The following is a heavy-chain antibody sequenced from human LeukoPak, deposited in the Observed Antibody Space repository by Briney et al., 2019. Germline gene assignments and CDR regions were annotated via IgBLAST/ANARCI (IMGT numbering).Heavy chain of an antibody. CDR2: IKQDGNEK. J-gene: IGHJ4*02. Sequence: HPGGSLRLSCAASGFTVSSNYMSWVRQAPGKGLEWVANIKQDGNEKYYVDSVKGRFIISRDNAKNSLYLQINSLRAEDTAVYFCATSKLEWLFNFYYWGQGTLVTVSS. V-gene: IGHV3-7*03. CDR3: ATSKLEWLFNFYY. D-gene: IGHD3-3*01. CDR1: GFTVSSNY.